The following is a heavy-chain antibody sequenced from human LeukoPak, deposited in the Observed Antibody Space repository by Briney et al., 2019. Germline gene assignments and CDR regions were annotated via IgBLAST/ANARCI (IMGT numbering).Heavy chain of an antibody. J-gene: IGHJ3*02. V-gene: IGHV3-30*18. CDR3: AKDIFGIVVVPAAMPLTAFDI. D-gene: IGHD2-2*01. CDR1: GFTFSSYG. Sequence: PGGSLRLSCAASGFTFSSYGMHWVRQAPGKGLEWVAVISYDGSNKYYADSVKGRFTISRDNSKNTLYLQMNSLRAEDTAVYYCAKDIFGIVVVPAAMPLTAFDIWGQGTMVTVSS. CDR2: ISYDGSNK.